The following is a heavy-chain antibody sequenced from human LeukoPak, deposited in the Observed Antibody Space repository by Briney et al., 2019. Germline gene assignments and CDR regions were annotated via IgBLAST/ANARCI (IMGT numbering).Heavy chain of an antibody. D-gene: IGHD3-10*01. CDR2: ISSSSSTI. Sequence: GGSLGLSCAASGFTFSSYSMNWVRQAPGKGLEWVSYISSSSSTIYYADSVKGRFTISRDNAKNSLYLQMNSLRAEDTAVYYCAKEVGGSGSFWGQGTLVTVSS. CDR3: AKEVGGSGSF. V-gene: IGHV3-48*01. CDR1: GFTFSSYS. J-gene: IGHJ4*02.